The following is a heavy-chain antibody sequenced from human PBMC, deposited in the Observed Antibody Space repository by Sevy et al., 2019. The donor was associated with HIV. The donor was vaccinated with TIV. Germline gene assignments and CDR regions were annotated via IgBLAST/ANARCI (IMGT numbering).Heavy chain of an antibody. Sequence: SETLSLTCTVSGGSISSSSYYWGWIRQPPGKGLEWTGSIYYSGSTYYNPSLKSRVTISVDTSKNQFSLKLSSVTAADTAVYYCARQRGHIVVVPAATGFDYWGQGTLVTVSS. CDR2: IYYSGST. D-gene: IGHD2-2*01. J-gene: IGHJ4*02. V-gene: IGHV4-39*01. CDR3: ARQRGHIVVVPAATGFDY. CDR1: GGSISSSSYY.